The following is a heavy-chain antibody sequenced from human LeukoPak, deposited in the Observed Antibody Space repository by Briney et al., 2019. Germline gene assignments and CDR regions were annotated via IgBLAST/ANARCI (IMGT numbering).Heavy chain of an antibody. D-gene: IGHD5-18*01. CDR2: ISGRGGST. Sequence: QSGGSLRLSCAASGFTFSSYAMSWVRQAPGKGLEWVSTISGRGGSTYYADSVKGRFTISRDNSKNTLYLQMNSMRAEDTAVYYCAKDRYVDTAIEGPYYFDYWGQGTLVTVSS. CDR3: AKDRYVDTAIEGPYYFDY. V-gene: IGHV3-23*01. J-gene: IGHJ4*02. CDR1: GFTFSSYA.